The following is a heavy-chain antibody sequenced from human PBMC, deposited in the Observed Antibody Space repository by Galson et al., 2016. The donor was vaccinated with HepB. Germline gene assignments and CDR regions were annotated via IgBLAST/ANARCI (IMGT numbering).Heavy chain of an antibody. J-gene: IGHJ4*02. Sequence: SLRLSCAASGFNLQDAWMTWVRQAPGKGLEWVAVISDYGTNINYADSVKGRFTISRDNSDETLFLQMHSLKTEDTATYYCSTWGFTLGIDHWGRGIQVSVAS. D-gene: IGHD3-16*01. CDR2: ISDYGTNI. V-gene: IGHV3-30-3*01. CDR1: GFNLQDAW. CDR3: STWGFTLGIDH.